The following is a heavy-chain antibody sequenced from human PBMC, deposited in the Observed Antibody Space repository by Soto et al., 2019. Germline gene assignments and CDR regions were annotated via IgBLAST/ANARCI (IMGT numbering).Heavy chain of an antibody. CDR2: TYWNDDY. J-gene: IGHJ4*02. Sequence: SGPTLVNPTQTLTLTCSFSGFSLTSTGVGVGWFRQPPGKALEWLGLTYWNDDYRYRSSLRSRLTITKDTSKNQVVLTMTNMDPEDTATYYCAPRPGGSGWRYYFDYWGQGSLVTVSS. V-gene: IGHV2-5*01. D-gene: IGHD6-19*01. CDR3: APRPGGSGWRYYFDY. CDR1: GFSLTSTGVG.